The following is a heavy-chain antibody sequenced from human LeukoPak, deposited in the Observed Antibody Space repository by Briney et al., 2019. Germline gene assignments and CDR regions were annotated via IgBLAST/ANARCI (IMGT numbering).Heavy chain of an antibody. CDR2: IYYSGST. J-gene: IGHJ4*02. Sequence: SETLSLTCTVSGGSISSGSYYWGWIRQPPGKGLEWIGSIYYSGSTYYNPSLKSRVTISVDTSKNQFSLKLSSVTAADTAVYYCARLASSLFDYWGQGTLVTVSS. V-gene: IGHV4-39*01. D-gene: IGHD3-10*01. CDR3: ARLASSLFDY. CDR1: GGSISSGSYY.